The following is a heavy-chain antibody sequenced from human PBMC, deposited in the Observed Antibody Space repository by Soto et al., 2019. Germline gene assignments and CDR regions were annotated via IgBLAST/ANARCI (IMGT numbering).Heavy chain of an antibody. V-gene: IGHV3-30-3*01. J-gene: IGHJ6*02. D-gene: IGHD1-1*01. CDR3: AIGTTTSAFSAMDF. CDR2: ISYDGSNK. Sequence: QVQLVESGGGVVQPGRSLRLSCAASGFTFSNNAMDWVRQAPGKGLEWVAVISYDGSNKYIAESVKGRFTISRDNSKNTLFLQMNSLRAEDTAVYYCAIGTTTSAFSAMDFWGQGTTVTVSS. CDR1: GFTFSNNA.